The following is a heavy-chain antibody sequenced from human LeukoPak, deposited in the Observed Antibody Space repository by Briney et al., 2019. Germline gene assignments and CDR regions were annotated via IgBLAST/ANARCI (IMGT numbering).Heavy chain of an antibody. V-gene: IGHV3-64*01. D-gene: IGHD2-15*01. Sequence: GRSLRLSCAASGFTFSSYAMHWVRQAPGKGLEYVSAISSNGGSTYYANSVKGRFTISRDNSKNTLYLQMGSLRAEDMAVYYCARVKGAAAFDIWGQGTMVTVSS. CDR1: GFTFSSYA. J-gene: IGHJ3*02. CDR3: ARVKGAAAFDI. CDR2: ISSNGGST.